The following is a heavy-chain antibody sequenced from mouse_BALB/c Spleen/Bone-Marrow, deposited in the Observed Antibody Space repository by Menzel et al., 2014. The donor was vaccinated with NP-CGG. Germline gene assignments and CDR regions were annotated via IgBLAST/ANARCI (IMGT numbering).Heavy chain of an antibody. D-gene: IGHD2-3*01. CDR3: AREADGYYVGAMDY. CDR2: INPYNDGT. Sequence: EVKLMESGPELGKPGASVKMSCKASGYTFSRYVIHWVKQKPGQGLEWIGYINPYNDGTKYNEKFKGKATLTSDKSSSTAYIDLSSLTSEDSAVYYCAREADGYYVGAMDYWGQGTSVTVSS. J-gene: IGHJ4*01. V-gene: IGHV1-14*01. CDR1: GYTFSRYV.